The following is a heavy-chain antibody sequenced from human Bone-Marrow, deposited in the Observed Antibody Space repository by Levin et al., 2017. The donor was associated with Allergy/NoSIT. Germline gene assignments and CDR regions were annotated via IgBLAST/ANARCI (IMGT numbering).Heavy chain of an antibody. Sequence: GESLKISCAASGFTFNIYTMNWVRQAPGKGLEWISFISTNSAYIFYADSVRGRFTISRDNAERSLFLQMDNLRDDDTAVYYCARGPEVWGQGTPVTVSS. V-gene: IGHV3-21*01. J-gene: IGHJ4*02. CDR2: ISTNSAYI. CDR1: GFTFNIYT. CDR3: ARGPEV.